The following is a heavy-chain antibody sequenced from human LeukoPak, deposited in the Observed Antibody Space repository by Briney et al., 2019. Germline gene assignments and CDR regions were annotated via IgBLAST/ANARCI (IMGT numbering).Heavy chain of an antibody. V-gene: IGHV4-34*01. CDR3: SIGKIVVVMPDAFDI. J-gene: IGHJ3*02. D-gene: IGHD3-22*01. CDR2: INHSGST. CDR1: SGSFCGYF. Sequence: KRSETLSLTCAVYSGSFCGYFWRWIRQPPRKGLEWIGEINHSGSTNYNQSLRSRVTISLHTSKNQLSLKLSSVSAEGTAVYYLSIGKIVVVMPDAFDIWGQGTMVTVSS.